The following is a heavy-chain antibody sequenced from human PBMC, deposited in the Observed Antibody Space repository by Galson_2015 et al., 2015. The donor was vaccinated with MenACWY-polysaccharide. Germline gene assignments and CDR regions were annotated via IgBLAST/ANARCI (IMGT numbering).Heavy chain of an antibody. Sequence: ETLSLTCAVSGASISRSDWWTWVRQPPGKGLEWIGEISHRGTTNHNPSLKSRVTISVDKSKNQFSLKLNSVTAADTAVYYCARGIAPDGIAMAKVLNDYWGQGTLVTVSS. D-gene: IGHD6-19*01. V-gene: IGHV4-4*02. CDR1: GASISRSDW. CDR2: ISHRGTT. CDR3: ARGIAPDGIAMAKVLNDY. J-gene: IGHJ4*02.